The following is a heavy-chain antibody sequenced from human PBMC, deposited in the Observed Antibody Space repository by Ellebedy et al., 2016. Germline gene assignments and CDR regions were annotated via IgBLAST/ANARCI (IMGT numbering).Heavy chain of an antibody. CDR1: GFTFSSYA. Sequence: GGSLRLXXAASGFTFSSYAMSWVRQAPGKGLEWVSAISGSGGSTYYADSVKGRFTISRDNSKNTLYLQMNSLRAEDTAVYYCAKDYYGSGTLFDYWGQGTLVTVSS. V-gene: IGHV3-23*01. CDR3: AKDYYGSGTLFDY. D-gene: IGHD3-10*01. J-gene: IGHJ4*02. CDR2: ISGSGGST.